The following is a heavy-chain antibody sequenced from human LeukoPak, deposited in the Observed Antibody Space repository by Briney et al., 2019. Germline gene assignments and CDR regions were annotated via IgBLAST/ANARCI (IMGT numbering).Heavy chain of an antibody. CDR1: GYTFTGYY. Sequence: ASVKVSCKASGYTFTGYYMHWVRQAPEQGLEWMGRINPNSGGTNYAQKFQGRVTMTRDTSISTAYMELSRLRSDDTAVYYCARDLTRIVVVPAADWGGDAFDIWGQGTMVTVSS. CDR3: ARDLTRIVVVPAADWGGDAFDI. J-gene: IGHJ3*02. CDR2: INPNSGGT. V-gene: IGHV1-2*06. D-gene: IGHD2-2*01.